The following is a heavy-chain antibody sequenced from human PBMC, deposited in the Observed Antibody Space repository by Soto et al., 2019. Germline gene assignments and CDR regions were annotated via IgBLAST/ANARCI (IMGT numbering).Heavy chain of an antibody. CDR3: ASFGGRELKYYYYYGMDV. Sequence: QVQLVQSGAEVKKPGASVKVSCKASGYTFSSYFITWVRQAPGQGLEWMGWVSAYNGNTNYAQKFQGRVTMTRDTSISTAYMELSRLRSDDTAVYYCASFGGRELKYYYYYGMDVWGQGTTVTVSS. D-gene: IGHD3-10*01. CDR2: VSAYNGNT. V-gene: IGHV1-18*01. J-gene: IGHJ6*02. CDR1: GYTFSSYF.